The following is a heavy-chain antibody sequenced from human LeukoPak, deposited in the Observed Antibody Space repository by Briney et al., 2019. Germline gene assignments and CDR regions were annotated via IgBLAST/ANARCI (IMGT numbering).Heavy chain of an antibody. V-gene: IGHV4-39*01. J-gene: IGHJ4*02. CDR3: AGNYYGSGSYYSEDRY. D-gene: IGHD3-10*01. Sequence: SETLSLTCSVSGGSFSSSTYYWGWIRQPPGKGLEWIGAIYYSGTSYYNSSLKSRVTISVDTSKNQFSLKLSSVTAADTAVYYCAGNYYGSGSYYSEDRYWGQGTLVTVSS. CDR2: IYYSGTS. CDR1: GGSFSSSTYY.